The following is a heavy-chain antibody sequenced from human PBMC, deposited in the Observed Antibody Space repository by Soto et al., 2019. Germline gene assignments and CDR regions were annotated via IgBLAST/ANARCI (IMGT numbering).Heavy chain of an antibody. CDR2: ISSTTNYI. CDR3: ARESEDLTSNFDY. J-gene: IGHJ4*02. V-gene: IGHV3-21*06. Sequence: PXGSLRLSCAASGFTFTRYSMNWVRQAPGKGLEWVSPISSTTNYIYYGDSMKGRFTISRDNAKNSLYLEMNSLRAEDTAVYYCARESEDLTSNFDYWGQGTLVTVSA. CDR1: GFTFTRYS.